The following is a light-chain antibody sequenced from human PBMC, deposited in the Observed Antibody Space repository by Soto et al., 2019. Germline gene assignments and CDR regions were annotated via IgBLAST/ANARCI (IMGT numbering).Light chain of an antibody. J-gene: IGKJ1*01. CDR3: QQYAGSPRT. Sequence: EVVLTQSPGTLSLSPGDRATLSCTASQSVSSNSLAWYQQKPGQAPRLLIFGASNRATGIPARFSGSGSGTDFTLTINRVEPEDFAVYFCQQYAGSPRTFGQGTKVDIK. CDR1: QSVSSNS. V-gene: IGKV3-20*01. CDR2: GAS.